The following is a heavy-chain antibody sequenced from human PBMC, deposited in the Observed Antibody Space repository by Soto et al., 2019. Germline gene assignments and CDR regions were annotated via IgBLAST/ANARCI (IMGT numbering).Heavy chain of an antibody. CDR1: GFTFSSYG. CDR2: ISYDGSNK. Sequence: GGSLTLSCAASGFTFSSYGMHWVRQAPGKGVELVGVISYDGSNKYYADSVKGRFTISRDNAKNSLYLQMNSLRAEDTAVYYCARELDGIDVWGQGTTVTVSS. J-gene: IGHJ6*02. V-gene: IGHV3-30*03. CDR3: ARELDGIDV.